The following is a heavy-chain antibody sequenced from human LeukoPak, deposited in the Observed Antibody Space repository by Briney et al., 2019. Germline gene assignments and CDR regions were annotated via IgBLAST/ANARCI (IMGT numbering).Heavy chain of an antibody. CDR3: ARSTHYYDSSGYYYRGDWFDP. J-gene: IGHJ5*02. V-gene: IGHV1-69*13. D-gene: IGHD3-22*01. CDR2: IIPIFVTA. CDR1: GDTFSSYA. Sequence: SVKVACKAAGDTFSSYAISCARQSHRQWIEWIGGIIPIFVTANYAQKFQGRVTITADESTSTAYMELSSLRSEDTAVYYCARSTHYYDSSGYYYRGDWFDPWGQGTLVTVSS.